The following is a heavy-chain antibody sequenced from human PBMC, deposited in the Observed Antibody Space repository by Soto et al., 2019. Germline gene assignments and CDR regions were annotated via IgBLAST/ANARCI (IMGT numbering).Heavy chain of an antibody. V-gene: IGHV1-69*13. J-gene: IGHJ4*02. D-gene: IGHD5-12*01. Sequence: SVKVSCKASGGTFSSYAISWVRQAPGQGLEWMGGIIPIFGTANYAQKLKSRVTITADESPSTAYLELSSLSFEDTAVYYCARDGRYSGYGYFDYWGQGTLVTVSS. CDR3: ARDGRYSGYGYFDY. CDR1: GGTFSSYA. CDR2: IIPIFGTA.